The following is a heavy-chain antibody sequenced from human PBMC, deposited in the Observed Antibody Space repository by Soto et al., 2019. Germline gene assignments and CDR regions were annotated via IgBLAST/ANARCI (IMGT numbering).Heavy chain of an antibody. Sequence: HPGGSLRLSCAASGFTFSNYAMSWVRQGPGKGLEWVSAISGNDGSTYYADSVKGRFTISRDNSKNTLHLQMNSLRAEDTAVYFCARYFTHPFDYWGQGTVVTVSS. J-gene: IGHJ4*02. D-gene: IGHD3-9*01. CDR1: GFTFSNYA. CDR3: ARYFTHPFDY. CDR2: ISGNDGST. V-gene: IGHV3-23*01.